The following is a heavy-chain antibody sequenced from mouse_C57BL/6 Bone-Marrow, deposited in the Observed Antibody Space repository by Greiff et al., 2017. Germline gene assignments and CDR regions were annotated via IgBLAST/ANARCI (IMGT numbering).Heavy chain of an antibody. Sequence: ESGPGLVKPSQSLSLTCSVTGYSITSGYYWNWIRQFPGNKLEWMGYISNDGSNKYNPSLKNRISITRDTSQNQFFLKLNSVTTEDTATYYCAFYSNYVGFAYWGQGTLVTVSA. V-gene: IGHV3-6*01. J-gene: IGHJ3*01. CDR2: ISNDGSN. CDR1: GYSITSGYY. CDR3: AFYSNYVGFAY. D-gene: IGHD2-5*01.